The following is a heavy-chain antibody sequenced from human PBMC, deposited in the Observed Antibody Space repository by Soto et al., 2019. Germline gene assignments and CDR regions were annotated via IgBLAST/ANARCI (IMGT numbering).Heavy chain of an antibody. CDR1: GYTFTGHY. J-gene: IGHJ4*02. CDR2: IGPESGAT. CDR3: GRGRSGQIVVFY. V-gene: IGHV1-2*02. D-gene: IGHD5-12*01. Sequence: ASVKVSCKASGYTFTGHYIRWVRQAPEQGPEWMGEIGPESGATRYAQKFQGRVTMTRDMSITTVYMELNNLSPDDTAVYYCGRGRSGQIVVFYWGQGTPVTVSS.